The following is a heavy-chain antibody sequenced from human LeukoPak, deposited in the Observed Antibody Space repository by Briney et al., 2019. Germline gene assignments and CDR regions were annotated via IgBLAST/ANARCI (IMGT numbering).Heavy chain of an antibody. CDR2: IIPILGIA. CDR1: GGTFSSYA. V-gene: IGHV1-69*04. D-gene: IGHD2-15*01. J-gene: IGHJ5*02. CDR3: ASCRRHCSGGSWAIDP. Sequence: GASVKVSCKASGGTFSSYAISWVRQAPGQGLEWMGRIIPILGIANYAQKFQGRVTITADKSTSTAYMELSSLRSEDTAVYYCASCRRHCSGGSWAIDPWGQGTLVTVSS.